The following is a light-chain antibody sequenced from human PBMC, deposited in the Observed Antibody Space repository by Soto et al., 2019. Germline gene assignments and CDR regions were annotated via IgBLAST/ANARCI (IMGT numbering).Light chain of an antibody. CDR2: KVS. CDR1: QSLVYSDGNTY. V-gene: IGKV2-30*01. Sequence: DVVMTQSPISLPVTLGQPASISCRSSQSLVYSDGNTYLNWFQQRQGQSPRRLIYKVSKRDSGVPDRFSGSGSGTDFTLEISRVEAEDVGVYYCMQGPHWPWTFGQGTKVEIK. J-gene: IGKJ1*01. CDR3: MQGPHWPWT.